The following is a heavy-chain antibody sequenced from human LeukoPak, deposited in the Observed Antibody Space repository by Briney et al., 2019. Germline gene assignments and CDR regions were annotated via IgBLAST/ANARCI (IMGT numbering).Heavy chain of an antibody. D-gene: IGHD3-3*01. J-gene: IGHJ4*02. Sequence: GASVKVSCKATGYTFISYAMHWVRQAPGQRLEWMGWINAGNGNTKYSQKFQGRVTITRDTSASTAYMELSSLRSEDTAVYYCARDVKIVTIFGVVGPYSYWGQGTLVTVSS. CDR1: GYTFISYA. CDR2: INAGNGNT. V-gene: IGHV1-3*01. CDR3: ARDVKIVTIFGVVGPYSY.